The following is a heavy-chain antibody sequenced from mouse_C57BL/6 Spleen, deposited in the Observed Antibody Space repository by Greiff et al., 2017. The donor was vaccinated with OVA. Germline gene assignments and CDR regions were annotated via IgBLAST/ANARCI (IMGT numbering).Heavy chain of an antibody. CDR3: ARDRDYYGSSHWYFDV. CDR1: GFTFSDYY. V-gene: IGHV5-16*01. CDR2: INYDGSST. Sequence: EVQRVESEGGLVQPGSSMKLSCTASGFTFSDYYMAWVRQVPEKGLEWVANINYDGSSTYYLDSLKSRFIISRDNAKNILYLQMSSLKSEDTATYYCARDRDYYGSSHWYFDVWGTGTTVTVSS. D-gene: IGHD1-1*01. J-gene: IGHJ1*03.